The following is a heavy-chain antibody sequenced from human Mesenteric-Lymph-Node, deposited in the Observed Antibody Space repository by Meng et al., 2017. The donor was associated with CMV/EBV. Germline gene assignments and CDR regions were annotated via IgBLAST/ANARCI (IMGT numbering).Heavy chain of an antibody. V-gene: IGHV2-70D*14. CDR2: IDWDDDK. J-gene: IGHJ6*02. CDR3: ALSSTSFYGMDV. CDR1: GFSLSTSGMR. D-gene: IGHD2-2*01. Sequence: SGPTLVKPTQTLTLTCTFSGFSLSTSGMRVSWIRQPPGKALEWLARIDWDDDKFYSTSLKTRLTISKDTSKNQVVLTMTNMDPVDTATYYCALSSTSFYGMDVWGQGTTVTVSS.